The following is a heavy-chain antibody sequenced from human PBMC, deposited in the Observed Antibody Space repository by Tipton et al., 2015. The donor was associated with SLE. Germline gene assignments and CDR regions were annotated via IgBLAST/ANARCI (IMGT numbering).Heavy chain of an antibody. D-gene: IGHD4-17*01. CDR2: IYYSGST. Sequence: TLSLTCTVSGGSISSYYWSWIRQPAGKGLEWIGSIYYSGSTYYNPSLKSRVTISVDASKNQFSLKLSSVTAADTAVYYCARANGDYVQDYWGQGTLVTVSS. V-gene: IGHV4-59*01. CDR3: ARANGDYVQDY. J-gene: IGHJ4*02. CDR1: GGSISSYY.